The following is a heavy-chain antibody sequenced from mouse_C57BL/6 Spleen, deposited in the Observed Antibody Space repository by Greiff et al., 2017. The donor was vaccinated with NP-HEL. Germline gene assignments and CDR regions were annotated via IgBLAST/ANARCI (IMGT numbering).Heavy chain of an antibody. CDR3: ARGVVGNDMDY. V-gene: IGHV1-39*01. D-gene: IGHD1-1*01. Sequence: VQLQQSGPELVKPGASVKISCKASGYSFTDYNMNWVKQSTGKSLEWIGVINPNYGTTSYNQKFKGKATLTVDPSSSTAYIQLNSLTAEESADYYGARGVVGNDMDYWGQGTTVTVSS. CDR2: INPNYGTT. J-gene: IGHJ4*01. CDR1: GYSFTDYN.